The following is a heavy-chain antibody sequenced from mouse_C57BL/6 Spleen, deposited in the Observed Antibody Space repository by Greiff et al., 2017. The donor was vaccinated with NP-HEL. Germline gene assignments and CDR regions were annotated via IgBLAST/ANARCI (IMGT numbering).Heavy chain of an antibody. CDR3: ARPYGSSSAWFAY. V-gene: IGHV1-80*01. CDR2: IYPGDGDT. D-gene: IGHD1-1*01. CDR1: GYAFSSYW. Sequence: VQLQQSGAELVKPGASVKISCKASGYAFSSYWMNWVKQRPGKGLEWIGQIYPGDGDTNYNGKFKGKATLTADKSSSTAYMQLRSLPSEDAAVDFCARPYGSSSAWFAYWGQGTLVTVCA. J-gene: IGHJ3*01.